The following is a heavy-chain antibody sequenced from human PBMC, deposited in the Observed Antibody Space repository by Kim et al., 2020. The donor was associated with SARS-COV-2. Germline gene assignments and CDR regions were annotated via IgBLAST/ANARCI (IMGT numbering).Heavy chain of an antibody. V-gene: IGHV4-59*08. CDR2: IYYSGST. CDR3: ARLAAPAEFDP. Sequence: SETLSLTCTVSGGSITNFYWSWIRQPPGKGLELVGYIYYSGSTYYSPSLKSRVTISIDTSKTQFSLKLSSVTAADTAVYYFARLAAPAEFDPWGQGTLVTVSS. D-gene: IGHD6-13*01. CDR1: GGSITNFY. J-gene: IGHJ5*02.